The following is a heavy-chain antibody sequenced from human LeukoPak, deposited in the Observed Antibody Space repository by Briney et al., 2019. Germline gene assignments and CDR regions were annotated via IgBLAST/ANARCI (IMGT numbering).Heavy chain of an antibody. CDR3: ARHVHCSSTSCTGGFDP. D-gene: IGHD2-2*01. CDR2: IYPGDSDT. J-gene: IGHJ5*02. V-gene: IGHV5-51*01. Sequence: GESLKISCKGSGYSFTSYWIGWVRQMPGKGLEWMGIIYPGDSDTRYSPSFQGQVTISADKSISTAYLQWSSLKASDTAMHYCARHVHCSSTSCTGGFDPWGQGTLVTVSS. CDR1: GYSFTSYW.